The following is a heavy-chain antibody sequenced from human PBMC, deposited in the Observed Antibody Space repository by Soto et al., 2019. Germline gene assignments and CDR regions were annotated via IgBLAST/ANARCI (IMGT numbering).Heavy chain of an antibody. D-gene: IGHD6-13*01. CDR1: GFTFSSYA. V-gene: IGHV3-23*01. CDR3: AYSSTPFDY. Sequence: EVQLLESGGGLVQPGGSLRLSCAASGFTFSSYAMSWVRQAPGKGLEWVSAISGSGGSRYYADSVKGRFTISRDNSKNTMYLQINSLSAEDMAVYNCAYSSTPFDYWGQGTLVTVSS. CDR2: ISGSGGSR. J-gene: IGHJ4*02.